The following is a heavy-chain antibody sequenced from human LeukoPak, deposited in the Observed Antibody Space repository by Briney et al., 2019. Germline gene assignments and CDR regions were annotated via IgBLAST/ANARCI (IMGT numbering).Heavy chain of an antibody. Sequence: GASVKVSCKASGGTFSSYAISWVRQAPGQGLEWMGGIIPIFGTANYAQKFQGRVTITADESTSTAYMELSSLRSEDTAVYYCARINNLFQKSHKVPAAMDWGQGTLVTVSS. V-gene: IGHV1-69*13. J-gene: IGHJ4*02. CDR3: ARINNLFQKSHKVPAAMD. CDR2: IIPIFGTA. D-gene: IGHD2-2*01. CDR1: GGTFSSYA.